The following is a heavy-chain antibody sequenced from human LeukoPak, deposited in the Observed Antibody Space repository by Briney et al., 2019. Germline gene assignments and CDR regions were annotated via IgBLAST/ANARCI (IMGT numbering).Heavy chain of an antibody. D-gene: IGHD3-10*01. V-gene: IGHV4-4*07. CDR3: ARTMVRGVGGYYYYYYGMDV. J-gene: IGHJ6*02. CDR1: GGSISSYY. Sequence: SETLSLTCTVSGGSISSYYWSWIRQPAGKGLEWIGRIYTSGSTNYNPSLKSRVTMSVDTSKNQFSPKLSSVTAADTAVYYCARTMVRGVGGYYYYYYGMDVWGQGTTVTVSS. CDR2: IYTSGST.